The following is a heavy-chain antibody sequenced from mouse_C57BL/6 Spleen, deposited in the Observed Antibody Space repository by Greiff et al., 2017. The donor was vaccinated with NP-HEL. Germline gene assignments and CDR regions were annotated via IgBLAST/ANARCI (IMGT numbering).Heavy chain of an antibody. CDR2: IHPNSGST. D-gene: IGHD4-1*01. V-gene: IGHV1-64*01. Sequence: QVQLQQPGAELVKPGASVKLSCKASGYTFTSYWMHWVKQRPGQGLEWIGMIHPNSGSTNYNEKFKSKATLTVDKSSSTAYMQLSSLTSEDSAVYYCAGLTGTGYFDVWGTGTTVTVSS. CDR3: AGLTGTGYFDV. J-gene: IGHJ1*03. CDR1: GYTFTSYW.